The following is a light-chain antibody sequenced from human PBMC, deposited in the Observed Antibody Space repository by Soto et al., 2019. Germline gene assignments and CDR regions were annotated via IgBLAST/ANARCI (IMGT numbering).Light chain of an antibody. J-gene: IGLJ2*01. CDR3: YSNARGSKWV. Sequence: QSALTQPASVSGSLGQSITISCTGTSSDVGNYNLVPWYQHHPVKAPKLMIYEVSKRPSGVSYRVSDSKSDNTASLTISEVQAEDEADYYCYSNARGSKWVFGGGTKVTVL. V-gene: IGLV2-23*02. CDR2: EVS. CDR1: SSDVGNYNL.